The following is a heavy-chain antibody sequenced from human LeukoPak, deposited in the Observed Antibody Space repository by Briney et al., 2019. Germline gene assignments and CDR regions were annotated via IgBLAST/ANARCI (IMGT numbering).Heavy chain of an antibody. V-gene: IGHV4-59*01. CDR3: ARAGLGGPHPLYDSSGYVFGY. CDR1: GGAIGTYY. CDR2: IYYDGTT. J-gene: IGHJ4*02. Sequence: SETLSLTCAVSGGAIGTYYWSWIRQPPGKGLEWIGYIYYDGTTNYNPSLKSRVTISVDTSKNQFSLKLSSLTAADTAVYYCARAGLGGPHPLYDSSGYVFGYWGQGNLVTVSS. D-gene: IGHD3-22*01.